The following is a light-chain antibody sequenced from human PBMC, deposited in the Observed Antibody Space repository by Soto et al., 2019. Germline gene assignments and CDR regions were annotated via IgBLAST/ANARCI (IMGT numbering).Light chain of an antibody. CDR3: QQSYSSPPCT. Sequence: DIQMTQSPSSLSASVRDRVTISCRASQSISTYLNWYQQKPGTAPRLLIYRASSVKSGVPPRFSGSGSGRDFTLTIITLRPDDTAAYICQQSYSSPPCTFGQGTRVEVK. CDR1: QSISTY. CDR2: RAS. V-gene: IGKV1-39*01. J-gene: IGKJ1*01.